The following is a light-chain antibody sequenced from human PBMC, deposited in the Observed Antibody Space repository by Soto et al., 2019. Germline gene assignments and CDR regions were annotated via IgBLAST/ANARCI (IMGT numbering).Light chain of an antibody. Sequence: EIVLTQSAATLSLSPGERATLSCRASQSVSSYLAWYQQRPGQAPRLLIYDASRRATGIPARFSGSGSGTDVTLPISSLEPEDFAVYYCQQRRNLPFIFGPGTRVDIK. CDR3: QQRRNLPFI. CDR2: DAS. V-gene: IGKV3-11*01. J-gene: IGKJ3*01. CDR1: QSVSSY.